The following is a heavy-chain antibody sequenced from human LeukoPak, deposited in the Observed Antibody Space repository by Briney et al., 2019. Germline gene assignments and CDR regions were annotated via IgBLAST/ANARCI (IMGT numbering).Heavy chain of an antibody. D-gene: IGHD3-10*01. J-gene: IGHJ4*02. CDR3: ARGDSITMVRGVRHFDY. V-gene: IGHV3-48*03. CDR1: GFTFSSYE. CDR2: ISSSGSTI. Sequence: GGSLRLSCAASGFTFSSYEMNWVRQAPGKGLEWVSYISSSGSTIYYADSVKGRFTISRDNAKNSLYLQMNSLRAEDTAVYYCARGDSITMVRGVRHFDYWGQGTLVTVSS.